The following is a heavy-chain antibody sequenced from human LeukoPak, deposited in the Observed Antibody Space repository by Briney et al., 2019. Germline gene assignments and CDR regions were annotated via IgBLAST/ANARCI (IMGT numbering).Heavy chain of an antibody. V-gene: IGHV3-48*01. Sequence: AGGSLRLSCAASGFTFSGYYMNWVRQAPGKGLEWVSYISTSSSTIYYADSVKGRFTISRDNAKNSLYLQMNSLRAEDTAVYYCAGISGWYGSVIDYWGQGTLVTVSS. CDR2: ISTSSSTI. CDR1: GFTFSGYY. CDR3: AGISGWYGSVIDY. D-gene: IGHD6-19*01. J-gene: IGHJ4*02.